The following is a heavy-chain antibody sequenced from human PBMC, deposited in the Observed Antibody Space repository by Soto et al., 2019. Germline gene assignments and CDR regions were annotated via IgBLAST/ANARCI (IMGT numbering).Heavy chain of an antibody. CDR3: ARSPHCSGGSCYYWYFDL. CDR2: IYHSGST. J-gene: IGHJ2*01. CDR1: GGSISSSNW. V-gene: IGHV4-4*02. D-gene: IGHD2-15*01. Sequence: QVQLQESGPGLVKPSGTLSLTCAVSGGSISSSNWWSWVRQPPGKGLEWIGEIYHSGSTNYNPSRKSRGTISVDKSKNQFSLKLSSVTAAATAVYYCARSPHCSGGSCYYWYFDLWGRGTLVTVSS.